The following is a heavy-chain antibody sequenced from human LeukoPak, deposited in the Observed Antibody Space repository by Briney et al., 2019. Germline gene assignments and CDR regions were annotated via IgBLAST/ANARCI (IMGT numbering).Heavy chain of an antibody. CDR2: VSGSGDAT. CDR1: GFTFSNYA. D-gene: IGHD6-19*01. V-gene: IGHV3-23*01. J-gene: IGHJ4*02. Sequence: GGSLRLSCEASGFTFSNYAMSWVRQAPGKGLEWVSSVSGSGDATYYADSVKGRFTVSRDNSKNTLYLQMHSLRADDTALYYCAKRQIALTAINYFFDYWGQGILVTVSS. CDR3: AKRQIALTAINYFFDY.